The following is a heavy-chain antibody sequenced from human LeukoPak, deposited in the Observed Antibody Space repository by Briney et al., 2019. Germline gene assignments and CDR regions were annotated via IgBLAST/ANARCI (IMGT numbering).Heavy chain of an antibody. CDR3: ARDRPIAAAGTRKFDY. V-gene: IGHV1-2*02. J-gene: IGHJ4*02. Sequence: ASVKVSCKASGYTFTGYYMHWVRQAPGQGLEWMGWINPNSGGTNYAQKFQGRVTMTRDTSISTAYMELSRLRSDDTAVYYCARDRPIAAAGTRKFDYWGRGTLVTVSS. CDR2: INPNSGGT. CDR1: GYTFTGYY. D-gene: IGHD6-13*01.